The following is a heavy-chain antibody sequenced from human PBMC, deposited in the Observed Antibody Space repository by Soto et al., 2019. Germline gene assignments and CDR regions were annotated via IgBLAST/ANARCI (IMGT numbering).Heavy chain of an antibody. CDR2: IDPSDSYT. D-gene: IGHD6-13*01. CDR1: GYSFTSYW. CDR3: ARVGIAAAGPHYYGMDV. Sequence: PGESLKISCKGSGYSFTSYWIGWVRQMPGKGLEWMGRIDPSDSYTNYSPSFQGHVTISADKSISTAYLQWSSLKASDTAMYFCARVGIAAAGPHYYGMDVWGQGTTVTVSS. V-gene: IGHV5-10-1*01. J-gene: IGHJ6*02.